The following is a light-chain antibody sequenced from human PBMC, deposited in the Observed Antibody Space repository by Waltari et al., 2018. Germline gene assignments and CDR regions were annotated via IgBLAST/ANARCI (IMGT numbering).Light chain of an antibody. CDR3: QQYNSYSLT. CDR1: QSISSW. CDR2: DAS. V-gene: IGKV1-5*01. Sequence: SASVGDRVTITCRASQSISSWLAWYQQKPGKAPKLLIFDASTLESGVPSRFSGSGSGTEFTLTITSLQADDFATYYCQQYNSYSLTFGQGTKLEIK. J-gene: IGKJ2*01.